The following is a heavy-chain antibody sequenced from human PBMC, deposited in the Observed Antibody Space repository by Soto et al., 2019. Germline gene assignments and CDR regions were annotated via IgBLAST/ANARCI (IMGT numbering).Heavy chain of an antibody. CDR1: GYTFTGYY. CDR2: INPNSGDT. V-gene: IGHV1-2*02. D-gene: IGHD2-2*02. Sequence: QVQLVQSGAEVKKPGASVKVSCKASGYTFTGYYMHWVRQAPGQGLEWMGWINPNSGDTNYAQKFQGRLTMTRDTSISTAYMELSRLRSDDTAVYYCARGVVVPAAIEPIHYYYFDYWGQGTLVTVSS. CDR3: ARGVVVPAAIEPIHYYYFDY. J-gene: IGHJ4*02.